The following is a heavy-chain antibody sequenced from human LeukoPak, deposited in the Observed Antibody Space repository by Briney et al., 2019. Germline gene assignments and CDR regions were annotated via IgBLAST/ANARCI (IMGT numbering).Heavy chain of an antibody. CDR2: ISSSSSYI. CDR3: ARSPRAAAGPNNWFDP. D-gene: IGHD6-13*01. J-gene: IGHJ5*02. Sequence: GGSLRLSCAASGFTFSSYSMNWVRQAPGKGLEWVSSISSSSSYIYYADSVKGRFTISRDNAKNSLYLQVNSLRAEDTAVYYCARSPRAAAGPNNWFDPWGQGTLVTVSS. CDR1: GFTFSSYS. V-gene: IGHV3-21*01.